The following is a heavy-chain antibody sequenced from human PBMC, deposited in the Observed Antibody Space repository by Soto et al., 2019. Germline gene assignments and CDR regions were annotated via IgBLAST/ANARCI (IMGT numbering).Heavy chain of an antibody. V-gene: IGHV1-69*02. Sequence: QVQLVQSGAEVKKPGSSVKVSCKASGGTFSSYTISWVRQAPGQGLEWMGRIIPILGIANYAQKFQGRVTITADKSTSTAYMELSSLRSEDTAVYYCARRADYAILTYKGWYFDLWGRGTLVTVSS. CDR2: IIPILGIA. CDR1: GGTFSSYT. D-gene: IGHD3-9*01. J-gene: IGHJ2*01. CDR3: ARRADYAILTYKGWYFDL.